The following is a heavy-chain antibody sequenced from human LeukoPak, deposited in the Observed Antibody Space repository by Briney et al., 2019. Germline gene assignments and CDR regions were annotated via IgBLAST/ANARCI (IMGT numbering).Heavy chain of an antibody. D-gene: IGHD2-2*01. CDR1: GGSFSGYY. J-gene: IGHJ2*01. CDR3: ARGRVVVVPAAHYWYSDL. CDR2: INHSGST. Sequence: SETLSLTCAVYGGSFSGYYWSWIRQPPGKGLEWIGEINHSGSTNYNPSLKSRVTISVDTSKNQFSLKLSSVTAADTAVYYCARGRVVVVPAAHYWYSDLWGRGTLVTVSS. V-gene: IGHV4-34*01.